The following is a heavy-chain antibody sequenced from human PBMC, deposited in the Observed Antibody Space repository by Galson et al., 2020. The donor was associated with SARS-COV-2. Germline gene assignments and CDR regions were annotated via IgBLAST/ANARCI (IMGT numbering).Heavy chain of an antibody. CDR2: IYHSGST. CDR3: GRDDYNNDGANS. J-gene: IGHJ4*02. D-gene: IGHD4-4*01. Sequence: SQTLSLTCAVSGYSISSGYYWGWIRQPPGKGLEWIGSIYHSGSTYYNPSLKSRVTISVDTSKNQFSLKLTSLTAADTAVYFCGRDDYNNDGANSWGRGTRVTVSA. CDR1: GYSISSGYY. V-gene: IGHV4-38-2*02.